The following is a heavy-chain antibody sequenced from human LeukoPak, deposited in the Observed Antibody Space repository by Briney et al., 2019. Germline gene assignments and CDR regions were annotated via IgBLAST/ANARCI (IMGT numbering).Heavy chain of an antibody. CDR1: GYTFTGYY. CDR3: TRVSEFGELLGIGNWFDP. CDR2: INPNSGGT. Sequence: ASVKVSCKASGYTFTGYYMHWVRQAPGQGLEWMGWINPNSGGTNYAQKFQGRVTMTRGTSISTAYMELSRLRSDDTAVYYCTRVSEFGELLGIGNWFDPWGQGTLVTVSS. V-gene: IGHV1-2*02. D-gene: IGHD3-10*01. J-gene: IGHJ5*02.